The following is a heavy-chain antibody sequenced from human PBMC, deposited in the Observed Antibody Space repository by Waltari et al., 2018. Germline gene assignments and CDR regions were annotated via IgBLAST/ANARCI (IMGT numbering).Heavy chain of an antibody. J-gene: IGHJ5*02. CDR1: GFTFSSYA. Sequence: EVQLLESGGGLVQPGGSLRLSCAASGFTFSSYAMSWVRQAPGTGLEWVSVIYSGGSSTYYADSVKGRFTISRDNSKNTLYLQMNSLRAEDTAVYYCAKDRNGGNPRRVVGWFDPWGQGTLVTVSS. CDR3: AKDRNGGNPRRVVGWFDP. V-gene: IGHV3-23*03. D-gene: IGHD2-15*01. CDR2: IYSGGSST.